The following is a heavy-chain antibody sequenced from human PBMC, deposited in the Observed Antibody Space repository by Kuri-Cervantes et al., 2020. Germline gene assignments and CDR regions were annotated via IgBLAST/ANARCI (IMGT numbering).Heavy chain of an antibody. J-gene: IGHJ4*02. CDR1: GFTFGDYA. V-gene: IGHV3-49*03. CDR2: IRSTAYGGTT. D-gene: IGHD5-12*01. Sequence: GESLKISCTASGFTFGDYAMSWFRQAPGKGLEWVGFIRSTAYGGTTEYAASVKGRFTISRDDSKSIAYLQMNSLKTEDTAVYYCTRGYSGYINFDYWGQGTLVTVSS. CDR3: TRGYSGYINFDY.